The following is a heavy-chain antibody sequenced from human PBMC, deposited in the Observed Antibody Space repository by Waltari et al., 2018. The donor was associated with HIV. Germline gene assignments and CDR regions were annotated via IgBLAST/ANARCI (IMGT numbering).Heavy chain of an antibody. Sequence: EVQLVESGGGLVQSGGSLRLSCVASGFTFHEHAMHWVRQAPGKGLEWVSGISSHSGAIAYVESVKGRFTISRDNAKNSLYLQMNSLRPEDTALYFCAKGPDYGGYSYYSYGLDVWGPGTTVTVS. CDR1: GFTFHEHA. V-gene: IGHV3-9*01. CDR3: AKGPDYGGYSYYSYGLDV. CDR2: ISSHSGAI. J-gene: IGHJ6*02. D-gene: IGHD4-17*01.